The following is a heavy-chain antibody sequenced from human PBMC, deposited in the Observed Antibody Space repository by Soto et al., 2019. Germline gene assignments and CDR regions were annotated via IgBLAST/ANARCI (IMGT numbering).Heavy chain of an antibody. J-gene: IGHJ6*02. V-gene: IGHV4-34*01. Sequence: PSETLSLTCAVYGGSFSGYYWSWIRQPPGKGLEWIGEINHSGSTNYNPSLKSRVTISVDTSKNQFSLKLSSVTAADTAVYYCARAPRIAAGYYYYYCGMDVWGQGTTVTVSS. D-gene: IGHD6-13*01. CDR3: ARAPRIAAGYYYYYCGMDV. CDR2: INHSGST. CDR1: GGSFSGYY.